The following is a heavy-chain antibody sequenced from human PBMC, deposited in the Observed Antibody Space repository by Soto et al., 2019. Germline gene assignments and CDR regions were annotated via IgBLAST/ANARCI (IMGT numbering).Heavy chain of an antibody. CDR2: IRSKANSYAT. V-gene: IGHV3-73*01. CDR3: TRVGGNHYYYYYGMDV. D-gene: IGHD2-15*01. Sequence: GGSLRLSYAASGFTFSGSAMHWVRQASGTGLEWVGRIRSKANSYATAYAASVKGRFTISRDDSKNTAYLQMNSLKTEDTAVYYCTRVGGNHYYYYYGMDVWGQGTTVTVSS. J-gene: IGHJ6*02. CDR1: GFTFSGSA.